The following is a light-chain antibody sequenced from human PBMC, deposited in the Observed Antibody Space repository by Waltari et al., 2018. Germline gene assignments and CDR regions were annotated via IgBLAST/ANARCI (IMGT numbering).Light chain of an antibody. CDR3: QQYNSYPIT. CDR2: RAS. CDR1: QGISVW. Sequence: RASQGISVWLAWYQQRPGGAPKLLIYRASSVQSGVPSRFSGTGSETEFTLTIDSLQPDDFATYYCQQYNSYPITFGAGTRLE. V-gene: IGKV1-5*03. J-gene: IGKJ5*01.